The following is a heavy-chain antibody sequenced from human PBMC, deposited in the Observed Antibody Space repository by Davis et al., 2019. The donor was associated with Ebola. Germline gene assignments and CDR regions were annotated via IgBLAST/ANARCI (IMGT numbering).Heavy chain of an antibody. CDR2: ISWDGGST. Sequence: GESLKISCAASGFTFDDYTMHWVRQAPGKGLEWVSLISWDGGSTYYADSVKGRFTISRDNSKNSLYLQMNSLRTEDTALYYCAKGSPYYYDSSGYYPFDFDYWGQGTLVTVSS. V-gene: IGHV3-43*01. J-gene: IGHJ4*02. CDR1: GFTFDDYT. D-gene: IGHD3-22*01. CDR3: AKGSPYYYDSSGYYPFDFDY.